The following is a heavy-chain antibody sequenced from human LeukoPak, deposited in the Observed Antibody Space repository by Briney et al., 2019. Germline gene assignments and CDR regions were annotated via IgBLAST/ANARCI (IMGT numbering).Heavy chain of an antibody. D-gene: IGHD3-3*01. CDR1: GGSISSYY. J-gene: IGHJ5*02. CDR2: IFYTGST. Sequence: SETLSLTCTVSGGSISSYYWSWIRQPPGKGLEWIGYIFYTGSTNYNPSLKSRVTMSVDTSKNQFSLKLSSVTAADTAVYYCARGLITIFGVVSNWFDPWGQGTLVTVSS. CDR3: ARGLITIFGVVSNWFDP. V-gene: IGHV4-59*12.